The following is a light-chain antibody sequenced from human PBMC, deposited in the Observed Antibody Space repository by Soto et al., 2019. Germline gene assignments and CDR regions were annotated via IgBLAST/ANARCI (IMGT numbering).Light chain of an antibody. CDR2: KAS. V-gene: IGKV1-33*01. J-gene: IGKJ1*01. CDR1: QDITNY. CDR3: QQYNNWPRT. Sequence: DIQMTQSPSSLTASGADSGTIAFEASQDITNYLNWYQQKPGKAPKLLIYKASTLKSGVPSRFSGSGSGTDFTLTISSLQSEDFAVYYCQQYNNWPRTFGQGTKVDI.